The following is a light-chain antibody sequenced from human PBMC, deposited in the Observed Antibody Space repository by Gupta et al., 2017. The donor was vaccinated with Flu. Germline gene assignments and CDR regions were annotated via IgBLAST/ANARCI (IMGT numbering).Light chain of an antibody. Sequence: DIQVTQSPSSLSASVGDTVTITCRASQNIRAYLNWYQQQPGKAPKRLIYGASTLSRGVPSRFSGSGFGTDFSRTITSLQPEDLATYYCQQSYGTPENNNPHNFGQGTRLDI. CDR1: QNIRAY. V-gene: IGKV1-39*01. J-gene: IGKJ2*01. CDR3: QQSYGTPENNNPHN. CDR2: GAS.